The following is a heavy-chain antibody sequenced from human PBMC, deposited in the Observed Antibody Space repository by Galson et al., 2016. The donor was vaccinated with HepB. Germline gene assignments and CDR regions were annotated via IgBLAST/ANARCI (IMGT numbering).Heavy chain of an antibody. J-gene: IGHJ4*02. CDR1: GFSFSISG. CDR3: GKHGGFDY. CDR2: ITGSGDTT. Sequence: SLRLSCAASGFSFSISGMSWVCQTPGRGLEWVSGITGSGDTTHYADSVKGRFIISRDNSKNTLYLFMNNLRAGDTAVYYCGKHGGFDYWGQGALVTVSS. V-gene: IGHV3-23*01. D-gene: IGHD3-16*01.